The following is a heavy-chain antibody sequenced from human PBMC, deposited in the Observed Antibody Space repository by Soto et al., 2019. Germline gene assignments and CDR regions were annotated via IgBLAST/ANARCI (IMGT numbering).Heavy chain of an antibody. Sequence: QITLKESGPTLVDPTQTLTLACTFSGFSLSTSGEGVGWIRQPPGKALEWLAVTFWNDDKRYSPSLRSRLTITKDSSKNEVVLTMTNMDPVDTATYYCARRRGATATGGAFDPWGQGTLVTVSS. CDR2: TFWNDDK. CDR3: ARRRGATATGGAFDP. V-gene: IGHV2-5*01. J-gene: IGHJ5*02. CDR1: GFSLSTSGEG. D-gene: IGHD4-17*01.